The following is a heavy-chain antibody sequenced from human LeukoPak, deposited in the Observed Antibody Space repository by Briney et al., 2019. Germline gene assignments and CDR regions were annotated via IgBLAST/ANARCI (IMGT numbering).Heavy chain of an antibody. CDR3: ARDRELRYFDWFLDY. Sequence: PGGSLRLSCAASGFTFSSYWMSWVRQAPGKGLEWVANIKQDGSEKYYVDSVKGRFTISRDNAKNSLYLQMNSLRVEDTAVYYCARDRELRYFDWFLDYWGQGTLVTVSS. D-gene: IGHD3-9*01. CDR2: IKQDGSEK. V-gene: IGHV3-7*03. J-gene: IGHJ4*02. CDR1: GFTFSSYW.